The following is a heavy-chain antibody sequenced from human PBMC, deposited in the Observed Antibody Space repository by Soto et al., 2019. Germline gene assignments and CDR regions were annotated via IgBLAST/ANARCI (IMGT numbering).Heavy chain of an antibody. CDR3: ARVTLRAGNWFDP. V-gene: IGHV1-2*02. CDR2: INPKSRGT. Sequence: QVQLVQSGAEVKKPGASVKVSCKASGYTFTDYFIHWVRQAPGQGFEWMGWINPKSRGTTYAQKFQGRVTMTRDTSNTTAYMELRGLRSDDTAIYYCARVTLRAGNWFDPWGQGPLVTVSS. CDR1: GYTFTDYF. J-gene: IGHJ5*02.